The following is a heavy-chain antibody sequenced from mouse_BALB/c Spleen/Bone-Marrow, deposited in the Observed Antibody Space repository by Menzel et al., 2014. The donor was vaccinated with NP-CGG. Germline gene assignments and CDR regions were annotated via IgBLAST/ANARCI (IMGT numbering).Heavy chain of an antibody. CDR2: IHPSDSET. CDR3: ARFGNYEGFAY. J-gene: IGHJ3*01. V-gene: IGHV1-74*01. Sequence: VKLMESGAELVRPGASVKLSCKASGYSFTNYWVNWVKQRPGQGLEWIGMIHPSDSETRLNQKFKDKATLTVDKSSSTAYMQLSSPTSEDSAVYYCARFGNYEGFAYWGQGTLVTVSA. D-gene: IGHD2-1*01. CDR1: GYSFTNYW.